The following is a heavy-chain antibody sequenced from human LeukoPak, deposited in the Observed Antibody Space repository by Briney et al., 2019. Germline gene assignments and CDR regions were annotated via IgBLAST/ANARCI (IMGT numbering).Heavy chain of an antibody. J-gene: IGHJ4*02. CDR2: ITRSSSTI. D-gene: IGHD6-6*01. V-gene: IGHV3-48*02. CDR3: AREYSSSSGSVSDY. Sequence: GGSLRLSCAASGFTFSSYNMNWVRQAPGKGLEWVSYITRSSSTIYYADSVEGRFTISRDNAKNSLYLQMNSLRDEDTAVYYCAREYSSSSGSVSDYWGQGTLATVSS. CDR1: GFTFSSYN.